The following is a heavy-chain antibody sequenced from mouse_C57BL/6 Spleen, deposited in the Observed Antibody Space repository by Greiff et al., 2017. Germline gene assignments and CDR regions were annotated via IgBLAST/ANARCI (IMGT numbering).Heavy chain of an antibody. Sequence: QVQLQQPGAELVKPGASVKMSCKASGYTFTSYWITWVKQRPGQGLEWIGDIYPGSGSTNYNEKFKSKATLTVDTSSSTAYMQLSSLTSEDSAVYYCARSGDYGGSRTWFAYWGQGTLVTVSA. CDR1: GYTFTSYW. CDR3: ARSGDYGGSRTWFAY. V-gene: IGHV1-55*01. J-gene: IGHJ3*01. D-gene: IGHD1-1*01. CDR2: IYPGSGST.